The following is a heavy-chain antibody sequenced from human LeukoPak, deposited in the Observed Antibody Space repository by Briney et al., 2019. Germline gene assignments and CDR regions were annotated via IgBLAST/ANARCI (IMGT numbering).Heavy chain of an antibody. CDR2: ISYDGSNK. V-gene: IGHV3-30*04. Sequence: GGSLRLSCAASGFTFSSYAMHWVRQAPGKGLEWVAVISYDGSNKYYADSVKGRFTISRDNSKNTLYLQMNSLRAEDTAVYYCAKNVESYGLGDYFDYWGQGTLVTVSS. CDR3: AKNVESYGLGDYFDY. CDR1: GFTFSSYA. J-gene: IGHJ4*02. D-gene: IGHD3-16*01.